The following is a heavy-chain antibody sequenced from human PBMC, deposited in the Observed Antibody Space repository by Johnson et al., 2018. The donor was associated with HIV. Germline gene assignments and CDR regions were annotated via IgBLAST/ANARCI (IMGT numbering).Heavy chain of an antibody. CDR2: VKQDGSEK. J-gene: IGHJ3*01. Sequence: VQLVESGGGLAQPGGSLRLSCAASGFTFSSYWMAWVRQAPGKGLEWVANVKQDGSEKNYVDSVRGRFSISRDKSKDTLYLQMSSLRAEDTAVYYCAKGRGYDYDALDFWGQGTMVTVSS. CDR1: GFTFSSYW. D-gene: IGHD5-12*01. V-gene: IGHV3-7*03. CDR3: AKGRGYDYDALDF.